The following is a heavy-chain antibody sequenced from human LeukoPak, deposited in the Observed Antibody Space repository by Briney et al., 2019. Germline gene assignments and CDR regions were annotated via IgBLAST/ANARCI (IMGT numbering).Heavy chain of an antibody. V-gene: IGHV1-3*01. CDR1: GYTFTSYA. J-gene: IGHJ5*02. Sequence: ASVKVSCKASGYTFTSYAMHWVRQAPGQRLEWMGWINAGNGNTKYSQKFRGRVTITRDTSASTAYMELSSLRSEDTAVYYCALGIAVAGIDFDPWGQGTLVTVSS. D-gene: IGHD6-19*01. CDR2: INAGNGNT. CDR3: ALGIAVAGIDFDP.